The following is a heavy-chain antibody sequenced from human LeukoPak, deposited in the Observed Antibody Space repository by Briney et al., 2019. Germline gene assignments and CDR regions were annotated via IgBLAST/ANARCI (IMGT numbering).Heavy chain of an antibody. CDR1: GFTFDDYG. CDR2: ISSGGRTI. Sequence: GGSLRLSCAASGFTFDDYGMSWVRQAPGKGLEWVSSISSGGRTIYYADSVKGRFTISRDNAKNSLYLQMNSLRAEDTAFYYCARSGYSSSWYMFWGQGSLVTVSS. V-gene: IGHV3-48*03. CDR3: ARSGYSSSWYMF. D-gene: IGHD6-13*01. J-gene: IGHJ4*02.